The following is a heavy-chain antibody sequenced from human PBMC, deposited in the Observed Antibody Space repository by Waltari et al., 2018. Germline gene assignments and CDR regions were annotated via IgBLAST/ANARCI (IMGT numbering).Heavy chain of an antibody. CDR1: GGSISTYY. J-gene: IGHJ4*02. CDR3: ARGCSGNYGRFDY. V-gene: IGHV4-59*01. Sequence: QVQLQESGPGLVKPSETLSLTCTVSGGSISTYYWSWIRQPPGKGLEWIGYIYYSGTTNYNPSLKSRVTISVDTSKNQFSLKLSSVTAADTAVYYCARGCSGNYGRFDYWGQGTLVTVSS. CDR2: IYYSGTT. D-gene: IGHD2-15*01.